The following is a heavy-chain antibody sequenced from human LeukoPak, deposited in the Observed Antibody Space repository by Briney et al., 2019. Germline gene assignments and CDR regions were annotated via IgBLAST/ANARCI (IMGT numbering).Heavy chain of an antibody. J-gene: IGHJ4*02. V-gene: IGHV4-59*01. CDR3: ARDGDYDSSGYNY. Sequence: PSETLSLTCTVSGGSISSYYWSWIRQPPGKGLEWIGYIYYSGSTNYNPSLKSRVTISVDTSKNQFSLKLSSVTAADTAVYYCARDGDYDSSGYNYWGQGTLVTVSS. D-gene: IGHD3-22*01. CDR1: GGSISSYY. CDR2: IYYSGST.